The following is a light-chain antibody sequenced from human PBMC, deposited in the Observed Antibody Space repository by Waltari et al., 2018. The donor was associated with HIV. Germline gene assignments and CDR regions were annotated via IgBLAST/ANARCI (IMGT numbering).Light chain of an antibody. CDR1: RSVSSY. V-gene: IGKV3-20*01. CDR3: QQYGTSPPWYT. J-gene: IGKJ2*01. CDR2: GAS. Sequence: EIVLTQSPGTLSLSPGERASLSCRASRSVSSYIARYQQKPGQAPRLLIYGASSRAAGVPDRFSGSASGADFTLTISRLEAEDSAVYFCQQYGTSPPWYTFGQGTKLQIK.